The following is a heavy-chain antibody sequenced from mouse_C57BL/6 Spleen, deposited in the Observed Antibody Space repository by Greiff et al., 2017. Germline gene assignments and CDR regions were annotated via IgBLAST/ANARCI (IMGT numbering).Heavy chain of an antibody. V-gene: IGHV1-78*01. Sequence: QVQPQQSYAESVKPGALVKTFRKVFGYTFTDHPIHRMKQRPEQGPEWIGYIYPRDCSTKFNEKFKGKATLTADKSSSTAYMQLNSQTSEDSAVYFCARSGGPYAMDCWGQGTSVTVSS. J-gene: IGHJ4*01. CDR1: GYTFTDHP. CDR2: IYPRDCST. D-gene: IGHD3-1*01. CDR3: ARSGGPYAMDC.